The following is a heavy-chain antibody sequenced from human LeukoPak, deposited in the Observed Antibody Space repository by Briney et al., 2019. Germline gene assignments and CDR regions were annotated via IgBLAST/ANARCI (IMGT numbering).Heavy chain of an antibody. D-gene: IGHD2-8*01. J-gene: IGHJ4*02. CDR2: MNPNSGNT. CDR3: ARGHCTNGVCYDY. Sequence: ASVKVSCKASGYTLTSYDINWVRQATGQGLEWMGWMNPNSGNTGYAQKFQGRVTMTRNTSISTAYMELSSLRSEDTAVYYCARGHCTNGVCYDYWGQGTLVTVSS. CDR1: GYTLTSYD. V-gene: IGHV1-8*01.